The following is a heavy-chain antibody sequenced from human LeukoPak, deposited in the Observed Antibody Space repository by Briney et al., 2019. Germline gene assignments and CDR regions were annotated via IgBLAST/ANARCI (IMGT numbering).Heavy chain of an antibody. CDR2: MYTSGST. V-gene: IGHV4-4*07. CDR3: SRVYYDSRGYYYTTRYYFDF. Sequence: SETLSLTCIVSGASISTYYWSWIRQPAGKGLEWIGHMYTSGSTNSNPSLKSRVTMSRDTSKNQFSLKLRSVTAADTAIYYCSRVYYDSRGYYYTTRYYFDFWGQGTLVTVSS. D-gene: IGHD3-22*01. CDR1: GASISTYY. J-gene: IGHJ4*02.